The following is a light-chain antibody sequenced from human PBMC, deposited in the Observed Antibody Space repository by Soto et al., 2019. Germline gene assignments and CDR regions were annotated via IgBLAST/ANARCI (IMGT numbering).Light chain of an antibody. CDR3: QQYGSSGT. V-gene: IGKV3-20*01. CDR2: GAS. Sequence: DIVLTQSPGPLSLSPGERATPSCKASQSVSSNYLAWYQQQPGQAHRLLIYGASNRATGIPDRFSGSGSGTVFTLTISRLEPEDVAVYYCQQYGSSGTLGQGTKVDIK. CDR1: QSVSSNY. J-gene: IGKJ1*01.